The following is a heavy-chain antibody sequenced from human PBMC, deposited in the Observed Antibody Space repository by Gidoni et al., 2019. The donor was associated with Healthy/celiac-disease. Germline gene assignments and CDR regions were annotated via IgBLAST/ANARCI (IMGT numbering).Heavy chain of an antibody. D-gene: IGHD3-10*01. CDR2: ISYDGSNK. V-gene: IGHV3-30*18. Sequence: QVQLVESGGGVVQPGWSLRLSCASSGFTFSSYGIHWVRQAPGKGLEWVAVISYDGSNKYYADAVKGRFTISRDNSKNTLYLQMNSLRAEDTAVYYCAKAFTMVRGVIMADAFDIWGQGTMVTVSS. CDR3: AKAFTMVRGVIMADAFDI. J-gene: IGHJ3*02. CDR1: GFTFSSYG.